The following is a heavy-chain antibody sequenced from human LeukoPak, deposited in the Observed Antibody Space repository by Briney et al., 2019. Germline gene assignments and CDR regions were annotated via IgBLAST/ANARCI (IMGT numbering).Heavy chain of an antibody. CDR2: INPNSGGT. V-gene: IGHV1-2*02. CDR3: ARDRATMIVGPGY. J-gene: IGHJ4*02. Sequence: ASVKVSCKASGYTFTGYYMHWVRQAPGQGLEWMGWINPNSGGTNYAQKFQGRVTMTRDTSISTAYMELSRLRSDDTAVYYCARDRATMIVGPGYWGQGTLVTVPS. D-gene: IGHD3-22*01. CDR1: GYTFTGYY.